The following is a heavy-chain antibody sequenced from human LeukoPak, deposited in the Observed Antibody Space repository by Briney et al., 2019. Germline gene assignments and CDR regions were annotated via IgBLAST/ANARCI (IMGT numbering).Heavy chain of an antibody. CDR1: GGSFSGYY. CDR2: INHSGST. D-gene: IGHD6-6*01. CDR3: ASEYSSSSQFDY. Sequence: SETLSLTCAVYGGSFSGYYWSWIRQPPGKGLEWIGEINHSGSTNYNPSLKSRVTISVDTSKNQFSLKLSSVTAADTAVYYGASEYSSSSQFDYWGQGTLVTVSS. V-gene: IGHV4-34*01. J-gene: IGHJ4*02.